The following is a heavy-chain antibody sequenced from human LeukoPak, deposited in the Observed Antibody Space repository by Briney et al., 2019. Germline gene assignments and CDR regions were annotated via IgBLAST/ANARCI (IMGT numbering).Heavy chain of an antibody. Sequence: SVKVSCKASGGTFSSYAISWVRQAPGQGLEWMGGIIPIFGTANYAQKFQGRVTITADESTSTAYMELSSLRSEDTAVYYCAREGYCSGGSCYHFVYWGQGTLVTVSS. CDR1: GGTFSSYA. CDR3: AREGYCSGGSCYHFVY. V-gene: IGHV1-69*13. J-gene: IGHJ4*02. D-gene: IGHD2-15*01. CDR2: IIPIFGTA.